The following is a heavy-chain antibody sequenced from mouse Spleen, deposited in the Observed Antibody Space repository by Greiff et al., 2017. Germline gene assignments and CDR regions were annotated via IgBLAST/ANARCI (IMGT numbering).Heavy chain of an antibody. J-gene: IGHJ4*01. D-gene: IGHD1-1*01. Sequence: EVKLMESGPGLVKPSQSLSLTCSVTGYSITSGYYWNWIRQFPGNKLEWMGYISYDGSNNYNPSLKNRISITRDTSKNQFFLKLNSVTTEDTATYYCARDQVTTVVADYYAMDYWGQGTSVTVSS. V-gene: IGHV3-6*01. CDR3: ARDQVTTVVADYYAMDY. CDR2: ISYDGSN. CDR1: GYSITSGYY.